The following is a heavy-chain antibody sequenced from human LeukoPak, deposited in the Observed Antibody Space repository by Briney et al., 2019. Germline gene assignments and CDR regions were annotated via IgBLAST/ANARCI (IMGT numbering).Heavy chain of an antibody. CDR2: IKHDRSEM. CDR1: GFTLSTYW. J-gene: IGHJ4*02. D-gene: IGHD3-9*01. Sequence: GGSLRLSCAASGFTLSTYWMSWVRQAPGRGLEWVANIKHDRSEMYYVDSVKGRFTISRGNAENSLYLQMNSLRAEDTAVYYCARGAYYDILTGTPLDYWGQGTLVTVSS. CDR3: ARGAYYDILTGTPLDY. V-gene: IGHV3-7*01.